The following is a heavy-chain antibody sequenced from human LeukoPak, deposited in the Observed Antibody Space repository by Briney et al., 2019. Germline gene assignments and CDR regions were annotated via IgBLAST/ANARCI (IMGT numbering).Heavy chain of an antibody. Sequence: GGSLRLSCAASGLTFSSYWMSWVRQAPGKGLEWVANIKQDGSEKYYVDSVKGRFTISRDNAKNSLYLQMNSLRAEDTAVYYCARGTYYFDYWGQGTLVTVSS. V-gene: IGHV3-7*01. CDR3: ARGTYYFDY. CDR1: GLTFSSYW. J-gene: IGHJ4*02. CDR2: IKQDGSEK.